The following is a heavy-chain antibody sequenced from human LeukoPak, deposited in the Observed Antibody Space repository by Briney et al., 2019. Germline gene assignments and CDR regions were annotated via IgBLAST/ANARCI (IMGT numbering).Heavy chain of an antibody. CDR3: ARGTVPAAENWFDP. D-gene: IGHD2-2*01. CDR2: IWYDGSNK. CDR1: GFTFSSYG. J-gene: IGHJ5*02. V-gene: IGHV3-33*01. Sequence: PGGSLRLSCAASGFTFSSYGMHWVRQAPGKGLEWVAVIWYDGSNKYYADSVKGRFTISRDNAKNSLYPQMNSLRAEDTAVYYCARGTVPAAENWFDPWGQGTLVTVSS.